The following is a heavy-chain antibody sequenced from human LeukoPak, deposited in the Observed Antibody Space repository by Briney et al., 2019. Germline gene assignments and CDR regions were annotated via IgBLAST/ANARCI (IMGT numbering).Heavy chain of an antibody. V-gene: IGHV6-1*01. D-gene: IGHD3-22*01. CDR3: ARDRSYDSSGYYSPRFDP. J-gene: IGHJ5*02. CDR1: GDSFSSNSAA. Sequence: SQTLSLTCAISGDSFSSNSAAWNWIRQSPSRGLEWLGRTYYRSKWYNDYAVSVKSRITINPDTSKNQFSLQLNSVTPEDTAVYYCARDRSYDSSGYYSPRFDPWGQGTLVTVSS. CDR2: TYYRSKWYN.